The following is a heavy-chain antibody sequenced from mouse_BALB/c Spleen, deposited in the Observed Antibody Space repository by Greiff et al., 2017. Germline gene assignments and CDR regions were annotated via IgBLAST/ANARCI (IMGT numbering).Heavy chain of an antibody. CDR1: GYTFTSYD. Sequence: QVHVKQSGPELVKPGALVKISCKASGYTFTSYDINWVKQRPGQGLEWIGWIYPGDGSTQYNEKFKGKATLTADKSSSTAYMQLSSLTSENSAVYFWARSGGYYGSSPAWFAYWGQGTLVTVSA. V-gene: IGHV1S56*01. CDR3: ARSGGYYGSSPAWFAY. CDR2: IYPGDGST. D-gene: IGHD1-1*01. J-gene: IGHJ3*01.